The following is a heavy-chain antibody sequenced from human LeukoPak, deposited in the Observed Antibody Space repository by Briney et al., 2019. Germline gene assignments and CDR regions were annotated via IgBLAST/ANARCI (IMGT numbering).Heavy chain of an antibody. J-gene: IGHJ5*02. V-gene: IGHV1-46*01. CDR3: ARKAPAAMVSSAWFDP. CDR2: INPSGGST. Sequence: GASVKVSCKASGYTFTSYYMHWVRQAPGQGLEWMGIINPSGGSTSYAQKFQGRVTMTRDTSTSTVYMELSSLRSEDTAVYYCARKAPAAMVSSAWFDPWGQGTLVTVSS. CDR1: GYTFTSYY. D-gene: IGHD2-2*01.